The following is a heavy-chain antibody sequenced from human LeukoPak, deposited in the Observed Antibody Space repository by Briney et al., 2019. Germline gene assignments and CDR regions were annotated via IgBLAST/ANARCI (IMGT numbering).Heavy chain of an antibody. V-gene: IGHV1-18*01. CDR3: ARGGSIAAAGTGYYYYGMDV. CDR2: ISAYNGNT. D-gene: IGHD6-13*01. CDR1: GYTFTSYG. Sequence: ASVTVSCKASGYTFTSYGISWVRQAPGQGLEWMGWISAYNGNTNYAQTLQGRVTMTTDTSTSTAYMELRSLRSDDTAVYYCARGGSIAAAGTGYYYYGMDVWGQGTTVTVSS. J-gene: IGHJ6*02.